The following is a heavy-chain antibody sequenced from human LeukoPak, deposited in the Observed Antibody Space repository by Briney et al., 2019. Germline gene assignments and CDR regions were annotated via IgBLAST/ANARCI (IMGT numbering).Heavy chain of an antibody. CDR3: ARAYLQPEDYFDY. V-gene: IGHV4-31*03. D-gene: IGHD1-1*01. CDR1: GGSISSGGYY. Sequence: SETLSLTCTVSGGSISSGGYYWSWIRQHPGKGLEWIGYIYYSGSTYYNPSLKSRVTISVDTSKNQFSLKPSSVTAADTAVYYCARAYLQPEDYFDYWGQGTLVTVSS. J-gene: IGHJ4*02. CDR2: IYYSGST.